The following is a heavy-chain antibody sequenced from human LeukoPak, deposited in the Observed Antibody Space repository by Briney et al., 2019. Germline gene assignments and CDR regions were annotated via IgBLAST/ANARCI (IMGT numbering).Heavy chain of an antibody. Sequence: QSGGSLRLSCAASGFTFSSYGMHWVRQAPGKGLEWVAVISYDGSNKYYADSVKGRFTISRDNSKNALYLQMNSLRAEDTAAYYCAKDGPSGSYLYYYYYYYMDVWGKGTTVTVSS. J-gene: IGHJ6*03. CDR2: ISYDGSNK. CDR1: GFTFSSYG. CDR3: AKDGPSGSYLYYYYYYYMDV. V-gene: IGHV3-30*18. D-gene: IGHD1-26*01.